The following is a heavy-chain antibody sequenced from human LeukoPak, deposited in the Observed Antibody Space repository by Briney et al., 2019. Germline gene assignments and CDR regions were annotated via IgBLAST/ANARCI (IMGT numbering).Heavy chain of an antibody. J-gene: IGHJ4*02. CDR2: ISYDGSNK. Sequence: PGGSLRLSCAASGFTFSSYAMHWVRQAPGQGLEWMGFISYDGSNKYYADSVKGRFTISRDNSKNTLYLQMNSLRAEDTAVYCCARGGDYVWGSYRPFDYWGQGTLVTVSS. CDR1: GFTFSSYA. CDR3: ARGGDYVWGSYRPFDY. V-gene: IGHV3-30-3*01. D-gene: IGHD3-16*02.